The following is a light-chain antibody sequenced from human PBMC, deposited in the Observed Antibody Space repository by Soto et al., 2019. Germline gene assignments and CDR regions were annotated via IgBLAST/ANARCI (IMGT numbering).Light chain of an antibody. V-gene: IGLV2-8*01. CDR3: SSYAGRNNYVV. Sequence: QSVLTQPPSASGSPGQSVTISCTGTSSDVGGYNYVSWYQQYPGKAPKLMINEVSKRPSGVPDRFSGSKSGNTASLTVSGLQAEDEADYYCSSYAGRNNYVVFGGGTKVTVL. J-gene: IGLJ2*01. CDR2: EVS. CDR1: SSDVGGYNY.